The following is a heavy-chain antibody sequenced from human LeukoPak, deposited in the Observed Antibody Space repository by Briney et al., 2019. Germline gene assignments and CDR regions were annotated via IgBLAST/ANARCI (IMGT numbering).Heavy chain of an antibody. D-gene: IGHD1-1*01. J-gene: IGHJ3*02. CDR2: IHYSDST. Sequence: SETLSLTSTVSTVTISTNYWSWLPPPPGKGLEWFGNIHYSDSTNYHPSLKRRVTITNDTIKNQFSLKLSSVTAADTAGYFCARHLAGGARRAFDMWGQGTMVTVSS. V-gene: IGHV4-59*08. CDR3: ARHLAGGARRAFDM. CDR1: TVTISTNY.